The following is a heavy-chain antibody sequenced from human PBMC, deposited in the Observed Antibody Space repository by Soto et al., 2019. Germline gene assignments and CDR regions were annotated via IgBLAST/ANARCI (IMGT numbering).Heavy chain of an antibody. J-gene: IGHJ4*02. V-gene: IGHV5-51*01. CDR2: IYPGDSDT. Sequence: PGEALKISCKGSGYSFTSYCIGWVLQMPGKGLEWMGIIYPGDSDTRYSPSFQGQVTISADKSISTAYLQWSSLKASDTAMYYCARAPLSGITFGGVIVSPFAYRGQGTLVTVSS. CDR1: GYSFTSYC. CDR3: ARAPLSGITFGGVIVSPFAY. D-gene: IGHD3-16*02.